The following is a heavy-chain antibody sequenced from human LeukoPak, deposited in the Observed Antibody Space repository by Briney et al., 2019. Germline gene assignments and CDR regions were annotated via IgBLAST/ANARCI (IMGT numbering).Heavy chain of an antibody. CDR1: GFTFSSYA. D-gene: IGHD3-22*01. Sequence: PRGSLRLSCAASGFTFSSYAMHWVRQAPGKGLEWVAVISYDGSNKYYADSVKGRFTISRDNAKNSLYLQMNSLRAEDTAVYYCARDKYDYDSSGGGYYFDYWGQGTLVTVSS. J-gene: IGHJ4*02. CDR2: ISYDGSNK. V-gene: IGHV3-30*04. CDR3: ARDKYDYDSSGGGYYFDY.